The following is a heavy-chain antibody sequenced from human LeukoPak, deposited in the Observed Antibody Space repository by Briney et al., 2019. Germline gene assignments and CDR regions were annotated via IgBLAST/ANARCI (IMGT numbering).Heavy chain of an antibody. V-gene: IGHV3-23*01. CDR3: AQAYSNGWYPC. J-gene: IGHJ4*02. CDR2: ISLSGDTE. D-gene: IGHD6-19*01. CDR1: GFTISNYG. Sequence: GGSLRLSCAVSGFTISNYGMSWVRQAPGKGLEWVSAISLSGDTEYYADSVKGRFIISRDNSRNTLYLQINSLRPEDTALYYCAQAYSNGWYPCWGQGTLVTVSS.